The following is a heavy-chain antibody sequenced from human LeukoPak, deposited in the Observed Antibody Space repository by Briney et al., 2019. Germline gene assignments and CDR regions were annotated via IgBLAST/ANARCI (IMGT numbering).Heavy chain of an antibody. V-gene: IGHV4-39*01. CDR2: IYYSGST. CDR1: GGSISSSSYY. D-gene: IGHD3-3*01. CDR3: ASQNVLRFLERSGGWFDP. J-gene: IGHJ5*02. Sequence: SETLSLTCTVPGGSISSSSYYWGWIRQPPGKGLEWIGSIYYSGSTYYNPSLKSRVIISIDRSKNQFSLKLTSVTAADTAVYYCASQNVLRFLERSGGWFDPWGQGTLVTVSS.